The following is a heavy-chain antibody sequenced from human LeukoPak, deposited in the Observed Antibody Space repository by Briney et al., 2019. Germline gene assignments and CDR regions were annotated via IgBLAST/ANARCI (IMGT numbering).Heavy chain of an antibody. CDR2: ISGSGDST. J-gene: IGHJ4*02. CDR3: AKGRSADITAVINY. CDR1: GFTFINSA. D-gene: IGHD6-25*01. Sequence: PGGSLRLSCAASGFTFINSAMNWVRQGPGKGLEWVSGISGSGDSTYYADSVKGRFTISRDSSNNTLFLQINSLRAADTAAYYCAKGRSADITAVINYWGQGTLVTVSS. V-gene: IGHV3-23*01.